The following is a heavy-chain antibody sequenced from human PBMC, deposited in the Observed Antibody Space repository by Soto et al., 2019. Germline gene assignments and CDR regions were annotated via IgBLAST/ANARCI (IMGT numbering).Heavy chain of an antibody. CDR3: AREPATAKPEGVDF. J-gene: IGHJ4*02. D-gene: IGHD1-1*01. CDR1: GYTFSDYY. V-gene: IGHV1-2*02. Sequence: ASVKVTFKASGYTFSDYYIHWVRQAPGQGLEWMGWINPNSGGTKYAPKFQGGVTMTRDTSITTAYMELSRLRSGDTAVYYCAREPATAKPEGVDFWGQGTLVTVSS. CDR2: INPNSGGT.